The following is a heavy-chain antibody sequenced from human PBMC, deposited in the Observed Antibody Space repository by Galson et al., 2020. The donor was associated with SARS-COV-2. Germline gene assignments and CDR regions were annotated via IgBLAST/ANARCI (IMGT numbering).Heavy chain of an antibody. Sequence: GGSLRLSCAASGFNFNNAWMNWVRQAPGKGQEWVGRIKSKTDRGTADYAPPVKGRFTISRDDSKNMVYLQMNSLTTEDTAVYYCSTLLGAFESWGQGTLVTVSS. V-gene: IGHV3-15*07. CDR1: GFNFNNAW. D-gene: IGHD2-15*01. CDR2: IKSKTDRGTA. CDR3: STLLGAFES. J-gene: IGHJ4*02.